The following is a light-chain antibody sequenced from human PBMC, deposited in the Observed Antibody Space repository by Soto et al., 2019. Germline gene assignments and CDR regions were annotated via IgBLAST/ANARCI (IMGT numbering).Light chain of an antibody. V-gene: IGKV2-30*02. CDR2: KVS. CDR3: MQHIEYPIT. Sequence: DVVVTQSPLSLPVTLGQAASISCRSSQSLVHRDGNTYLSWFRQRPGQSPRRLIYKVSNREAGVPDRFSGSGSGTDFTLKIRRVEAEDVGVYYCMQHIEYPITFGQGTRLEI. J-gene: IGKJ5*01. CDR1: QSLVHRDGNTY.